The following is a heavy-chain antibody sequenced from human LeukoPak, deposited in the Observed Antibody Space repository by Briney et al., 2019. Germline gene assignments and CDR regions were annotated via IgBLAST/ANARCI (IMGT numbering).Heavy chain of an antibody. CDR3: AKGCDVGKKYYFDY. V-gene: IGHV3-23*01. Sequence: PGGSLRLSCAASGFTFSSYSMNWVRQAPGKGLEWVSAISGSGGSTYYADSVKGRFTISRDNSKNTLYLQMNSLRAEDTAVYYCAKGCDVGKKYYFDYWGQGTLVTVSS. D-gene: IGHD2-15*01. CDR2: ISGSGGST. J-gene: IGHJ4*02. CDR1: GFTFSSYS.